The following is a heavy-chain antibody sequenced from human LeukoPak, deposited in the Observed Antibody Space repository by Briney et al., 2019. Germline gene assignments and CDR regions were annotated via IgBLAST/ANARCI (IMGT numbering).Heavy chain of an antibody. D-gene: IGHD2-2*01. CDR2: IYTSGST. Sequence: SETLSLTCTVSGGSISSYYWSWIRQPAGKGLEWIGRIYTSGSTNYNPSLKSRVTMSVDTSKNQFSLKLSSVTAADTAVYYCARDQAMIVVVPAATIDSYYYYYMDVWGKGTTVTVSS. V-gene: IGHV4-4*07. CDR1: GGSISSYY. J-gene: IGHJ6*03. CDR3: ARDQAMIVVVPAATIDSYYYYYMDV.